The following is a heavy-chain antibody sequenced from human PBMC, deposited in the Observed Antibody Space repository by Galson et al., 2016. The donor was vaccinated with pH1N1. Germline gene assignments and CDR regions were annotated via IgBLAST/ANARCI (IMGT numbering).Heavy chain of an antibody. Sequence: PALVKPTQTLTLTCTFSGFSLSTSGVGVGWIRQPPGKALEWLALIYWDADKRYSPSLKSRLTITKDTSKNQVVLTMTNMDPVDTATYYCAHSGYGDYVGGLHYWGQGTLVTVSS. D-gene: IGHD4-17*01. CDR1: GFSLSTSGVG. CDR3: AHSGYGDYVGGLHY. V-gene: IGHV2-5*02. CDR2: IYWDADK. J-gene: IGHJ4*02.